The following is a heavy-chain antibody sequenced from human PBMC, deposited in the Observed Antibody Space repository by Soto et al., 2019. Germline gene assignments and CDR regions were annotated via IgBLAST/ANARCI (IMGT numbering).Heavy chain of an antibody. CDR3: AHGSCSSADCYPNPYLDY. V-gene: IGHV2-5*02. CDR2: IYWDDDE. D-gene: IGHD2-2*01. J-gene: IGHJ4*02. Sequence: QITLKESGPTLVNPTQTLTLTCTFSGFSLSTTAEGVGWIRQPPGKALEWLALIYWDDDERYSPSLKSRLTITKDTSKNQVVLTMTNVDPVDTATYYCAHGSCSSADCYPNPYLDYLGQGILVTVSS. CDR1: GFSLSTTAEG.